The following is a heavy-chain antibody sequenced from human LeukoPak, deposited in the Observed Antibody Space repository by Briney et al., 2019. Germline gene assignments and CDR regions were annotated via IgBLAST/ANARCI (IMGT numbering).Heavy chain of an antibody. D-gene: IGHD2-15*01. CDR1: GFILSDYN. Sequence: PVGSLRLSCAASGFILSDYNMHWVRQAPGKGLEWVAVISYDVINKYYADSVKGRFTISRDNSKNTLYLQMNSLRAEDTAVYYCARDQTGFCSGSSCLGSTFDYWGQGTLVTVSS. V-gene: IGHV3-30*04. CDR2: ISYDVINK. J-gene: IGHJ4*02. CDR3: ARDQTGFCSGSSCLGSTFDY.